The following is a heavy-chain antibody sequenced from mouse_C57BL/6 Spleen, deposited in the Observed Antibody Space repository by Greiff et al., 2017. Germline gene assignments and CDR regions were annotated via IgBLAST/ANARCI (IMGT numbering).Heavy chain of an antibody. J-gene: IGHJ2*01. D-gene: IGHD1-2*01. CDR1: GFTFSDYG. Sequence: EVKLVESGGGLVKPGGSLKLSCAASGFTFSDYGMHWVRQAPEKGLEWVAYISSGSSTIYYADTVKGRFTISRDNAKNTLFLQMTSLRSEDTAMYYCSRNGREGYYFDYWSQGTTLTVSS. CDR2: ISSGSSTI. V-gene: IGHV5-17*01. CDR3: SRNGREGYYFDY.